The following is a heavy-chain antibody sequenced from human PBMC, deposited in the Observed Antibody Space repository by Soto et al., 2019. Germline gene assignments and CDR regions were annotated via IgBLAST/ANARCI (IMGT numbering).Heavy chain of an antibody. CDR1: GFTFSNYA. D-gene: IGHD6-13*01. CDR3: ARGGAQHLTPCDY. Sequence: QVQLVESGGGVVQAGRSLRLSCTASGFTFSNYAMHWVRQAPGQGLEWVGVISYGGGNKYYADSVKGRFTVSRDNSKNTLYLQMNSLSAEDTAVYYCARGGAQHLTPCDYWGQGTLVTVSS. V-gene: IGHV3-30-3*01. CDR2: ISYGGGNK. J-gene: IGHJ4*02.